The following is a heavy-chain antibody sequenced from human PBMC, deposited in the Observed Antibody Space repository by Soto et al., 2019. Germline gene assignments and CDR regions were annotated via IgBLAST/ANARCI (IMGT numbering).Heavy chain of an antibody. D-gene: IGHD6-19*01. CDR3: ASNYYSSGPD. CDR1: GGTFSSYA. J-gene: IGHJ4*02. V-gene: IGHV1-8*02. CDR2: MNPNSGNT. Sequence: GASVKVSCKASGGTFSSYAISWVRQAPGQGLEWMGWMNPNSGNTGYAQKFQGRVTMTRNTSISTAYMELSSLRSEDTAVYYCASNYYSSGPDWGQGTRVTVSS.